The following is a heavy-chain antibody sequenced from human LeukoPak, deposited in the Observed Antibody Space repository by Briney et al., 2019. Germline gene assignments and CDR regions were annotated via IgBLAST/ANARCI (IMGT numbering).Heavy chain of an antibody. J-gene: IGHJ4*02. CDR1: GFTFSSYW. D-gene: IGHD2-8*01. Sequence: QAGGSLRLSCAASGFTFSSYWMSWVRQAPGKGLEWVANIKQDGSEKYYVDSVKGQSTISRDNAKNSLYLQMNSLRAEDTAVYYCARESPDIVLMVYALYYFDYWGQGTLVTVSS. CDR2: IKQDGSEK. V-gene: IGHV3-7*01. CDR3: ARESPDIVLMVYALYYFDY.